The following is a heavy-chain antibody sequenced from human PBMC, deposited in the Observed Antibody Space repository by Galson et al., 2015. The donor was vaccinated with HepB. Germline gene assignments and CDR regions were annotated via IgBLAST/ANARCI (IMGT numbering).Heavy chain of an antibody. CDR3: ARDSSGWLKTFDI. V-gene: IGHV4-34*01. D-gene: IGHD6-19*01. CDR1: GGSFSGYY. Sequence: LSLTCAVYGGSFSGYYWSWIRQPPGKGLEWIGEINHSGSTNYNPSLKSRVTISVDTSKNQFSLKLSSVTAADTAVYYCARDSSGWLKTFDIWGQGTMVTVSS. CDR2: INHSGST. J-gene: IGHJ3*02.